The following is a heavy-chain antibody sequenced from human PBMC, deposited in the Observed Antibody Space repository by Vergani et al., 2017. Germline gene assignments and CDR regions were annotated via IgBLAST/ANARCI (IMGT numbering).Heavy chain of an antibody. D-gene: IGHD3-10*01. J-gene: IGHJ4*02. Sequence: QLQLQESGPGLVKPSETLYLTCTVSGGSISSSSYYWGWIRQPPGKGMEWIGSIYYSVSTYYNPSFKSRVTISVDTSKNQFSLKLSSMTAADTAVYYCAREITMVRGVINDPFDYWGQGTLVTVSS. CDR3: AREITMVRGVINDPFDY. V-gene: IGHV4-39*07. CDR2: IYYSVST. CDR1: GGSISSSSYY.